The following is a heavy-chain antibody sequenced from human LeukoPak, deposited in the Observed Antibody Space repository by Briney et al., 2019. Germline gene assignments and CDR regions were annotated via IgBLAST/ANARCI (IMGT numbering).Heavy chain of an antibody. Sequence: GGSLRLSCAASGFTISDYYMSWIRQAPGKGLEWVSYISSSGSTIYYADSVKGRFTISRDNAKNSLYLQMNSLRAEDTAVYYCARGLNDYVWGDAFDIWGQGTMVTVSS. CDR1: GFTISDYY. D-gene: IGHD3-16*01. J-gene: IGHJ3*02. CDR3: ARGLNDYVWGDAFDI. CDR2: ISSSGSTI. V-gene: IGHV3-11*01.